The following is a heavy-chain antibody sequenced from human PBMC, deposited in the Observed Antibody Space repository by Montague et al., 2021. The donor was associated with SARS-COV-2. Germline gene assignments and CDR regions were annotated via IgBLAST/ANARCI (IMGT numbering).Heavy chain of an antibody. J-gene: IGHJ5*02. D-gene: IGHD2-8*01. V-gene: IGHV4-59*01. CDR2: IYYRGST. CDR1: GGSLSSDY. CDR3: ARVRQYDCFDA. Sequence: SETLSLTCKVSGGSLSSDYWSWIRQPPGKGLEWVGYIYYRGSTNYNPSLQSRVTLSVETSKNQFSLKVYSVTAADTAVYYCARVRQYDCFDAWGQGTLVTVSS.